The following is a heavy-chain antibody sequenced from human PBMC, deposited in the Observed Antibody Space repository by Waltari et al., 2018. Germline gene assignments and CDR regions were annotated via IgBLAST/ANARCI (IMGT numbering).Heavy chain of an antibody. J-gene: IGHJ6*03. Sequence: EVQLVESGGGLVQPGGSLRLSCAASGFTFSSYSMNWVRQAPGKGLEWVSYISSSSSTRYYADSVKGRFTISRDNAKNSLYLQMNSLRAEDTAVYYCASSGSSHYYYYMDVWGKGTTVTVSS. CDR2: ISSSSSTR. V-gene: IGHV3-48*04. D-gene: IGHD6-19*01. CDR1: GFTFSSYS. CDR3: ASSGSSHYYYYMDV.